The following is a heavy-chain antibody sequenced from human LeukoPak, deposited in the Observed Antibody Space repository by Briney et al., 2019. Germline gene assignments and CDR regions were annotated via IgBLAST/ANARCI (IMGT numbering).Heavy chain of an antibody. Sequence: GGSLRLSCSASGFTFSSYAMSWVRQAPGKGLEWVSTITNSGGSTYYADSVKGRFTISRDNSKNSPYLQMNSLRAEDTAVYYCARGTSGSHWGQGTLVTVSS. CDR2: ITNSGGST. J-gene: IGHJ4*02. CDR3: ARGTSGSH. D-gene: IGHD1-26*01. V-gene: IGHV3-23*01. CDR1: GFTFSSYA.